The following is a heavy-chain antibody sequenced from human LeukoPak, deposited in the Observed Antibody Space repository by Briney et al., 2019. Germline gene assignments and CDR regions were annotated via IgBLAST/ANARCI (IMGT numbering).Heavy chain of an antibody. CDR3: VKDLDYSAYGYFDY. J-gene: IGHJ4*02. CDR2: ISSNGGST. V-gene: IGHV3-64D*06. D-gene: IGHD5-12*01. CDR1: GFTFSSYD. Sequence: GGSLRLSCSASGFTFSSYDMHWVRKAPGKGLQYVSAISSNGGSTYYADSVKGRFTTSRDNSKNTLSLQMSSLRAEDTAVYYCVKDLDYSAYGYFDYWGQGTLVTVSS.